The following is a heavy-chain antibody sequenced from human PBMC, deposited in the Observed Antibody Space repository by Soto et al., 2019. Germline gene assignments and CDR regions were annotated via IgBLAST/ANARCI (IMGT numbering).Heavy chain of an antibody. CDR2: IYYSGST. J-gene: IGHJ3*02. Sequence: QVQLQESGPGLVKPSQTLSLTCTVSGGSISSGGYYWSWIRQHPGKGLEWIGYIYYSGSTYYNPSLKSRVTISVDTSKNQFSLKLSSVTAADTAVYYCAREYYYDSSGTNAFDIWGQGTMVTVSS. CDR1: GGSISSGGYY. CDR3: AREYYYDSSGTNAFDI. D-gene: IGHD3-22*01. V-gene: IGHV4-31*03.